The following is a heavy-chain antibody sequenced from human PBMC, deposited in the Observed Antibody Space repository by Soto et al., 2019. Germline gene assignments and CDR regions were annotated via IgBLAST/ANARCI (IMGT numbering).Heavy chain of an antibody. D-gene: IGHD6-13*01. Sequence: GGSLRLSCAASGFTFSDYYMSWIRQAPGKGLEWVSYISSSSSYTNYADSVKGRFTISRDNAKNSLYLQMNSLRAEDTAVYYCARVPPASAAGTDEPEPDYYYYYGMDVWGQGTTVTVSS. V-gene: IGHV3-11*06. J-gene: IGHJ6*02. CDR2: ISSSSSYT. CDR3: ARVPPASAAGTDEPEPDYYYYYGMDV. CDR1: GFTFSDYY.